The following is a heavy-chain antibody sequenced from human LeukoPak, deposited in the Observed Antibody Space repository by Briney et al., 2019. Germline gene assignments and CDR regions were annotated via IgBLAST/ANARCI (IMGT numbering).Heavy chain of an antibody. D-gene: IGHD3-10*01. V-gene: IGHV4-34*01. Sequence: SETLSLTCDVYGGSFSGYYWSWIRQHPGKGLEWIGEINHSGSTNYNPSLKSRVTISVDTSKNQFSLKLSSVTAADTAVYYCARVSAPSLIDYWGQGTLVTVSS. CDR2: INHSGST. J-gene: IGHJ4*02. CDR3: ARVSAPSLIDY. CDR1: GGSFSGYY.